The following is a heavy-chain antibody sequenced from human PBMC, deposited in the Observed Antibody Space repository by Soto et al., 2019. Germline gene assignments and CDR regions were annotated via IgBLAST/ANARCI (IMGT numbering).Heavy chain of an antibody. Sequence: EVQLVESGGGLVKPGGSLRLSCAASGFTFSNYYMNWVRQAPGKGLEWVSSISISSNYIYYADSVKGRFTISRDNAKNSLYLHMNRPRAEDTAVYYCARDNGAAADYYYTGMDVWGQGTTVTVSS. V-gene: IGHV3-21*04. CDR2: ISISSNYI. J-gene: IGHJ6*02. D-gene: IGHD6-13*01. CDR3: ARDNGAAADYYYTGMDV. CDR1: GFTFSNYY.